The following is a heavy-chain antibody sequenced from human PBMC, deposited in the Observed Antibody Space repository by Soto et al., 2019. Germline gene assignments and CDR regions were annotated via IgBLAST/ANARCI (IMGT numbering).Heavy chain of an antibody. Sequence: QVQLVQSGAEVKKPGSSVKVSCKASGGTFSSYAISWVRQAPGQGLEWMGGIIPIFGTANYAQKFQGRVTITADESTSTAYMEQSSLRSEDTAVYYCASDYDFWSGYPEPYYYYYGMDVWGQGTTVTVSS. CDR3: ASDYDFWSGYPEPYYYYYGMDV. V-gene: IGHV1-69*01. CDR2: IIPIFGTA. D-gene: IGHD3-3*01. CDR1: GGTFSSYA. J-gene: IGHJ6*02.